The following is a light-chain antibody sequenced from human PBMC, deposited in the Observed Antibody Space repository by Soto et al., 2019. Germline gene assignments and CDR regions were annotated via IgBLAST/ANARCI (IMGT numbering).Light chain of an antibody. CDR1: SSDIGGYNY. CDR3: CSYTGSNTLIYV. J-gene: IGLJ1*01. V-gene: IGLV2-14*03. Sequence: QSVLTQPASVSGSPGQSITISCTGTSSDIGGYNYVSWYQQFPGKAPKVILYDVINRPSGVSSRFSGSKSGNTASLTISGLRAEDEALYYCCSYTGSNTLIYVFGTGTKLTVL. CDR2: DVI.